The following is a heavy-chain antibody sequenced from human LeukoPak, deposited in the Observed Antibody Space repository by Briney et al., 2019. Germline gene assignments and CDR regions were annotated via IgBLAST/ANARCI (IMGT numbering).Heavy chain of an antibody. CDR2: ISSSSSTI. CDR3: ARRGWFGDSPFDI. D-gene: IGHD3-10*01. V-gene: IGHV3-48*02. CDR1: GFTFSSYS. J-gene: IGHJ3*02. Sequence: PGGSLRLSCAASGFTFSSYSMNWVRQAPRKGLEWVSYISSSSSTIYYADSVKGRFTISRDNAKNSLYPQMNSLRDEDTAVYYCARRGWFGDSPFDIWGQGTMVTVSS.